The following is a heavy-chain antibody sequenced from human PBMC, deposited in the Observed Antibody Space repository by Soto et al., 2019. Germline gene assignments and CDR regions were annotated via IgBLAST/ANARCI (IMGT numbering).Heavy chain of an antibody. V-gene: IGHV4-59*08. J-gene: IGHJ3*02. D-gene: IGHD5-12*01. CDR3: ARHVEGGGYGNDAFDI. Sequence: QVQLQESGPGLVKPSETLSLTCTVSGGSISSYYWSWIRQPPGKGLEWIGYIYYSGSTNYNPSLKSRVTISVDTSKNQFSLKLSSVTAADTAVYYCARHVEGGGYGNDAFDIWGQGTMVTVSS. CDR2: IYYSGST. CDR1: GGSISSYY.